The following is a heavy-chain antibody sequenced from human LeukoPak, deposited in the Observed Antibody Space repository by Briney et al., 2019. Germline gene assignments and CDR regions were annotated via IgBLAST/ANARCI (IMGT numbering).Heavy chain of an antibody. CDR3: ARSGCSSTRCYAGEYYYGMDV. V-gene: IGHV4-4*07. J-gene: IGHJ6*02. D-gene: IGHD2-2*01. CDR2: IYTSGST. CDR1: GGSISSYY. Sequence: SETLSLTCTVSGGSISSYYWSWIRQPAGKGLEWIGRIYTSGSTNYNPSLKSRVTMSVDTSKNQFSLKLSSVTAADTAVYYCARSGCSSTRCYAGEYYYGMDVWGQGTTVTVSS.